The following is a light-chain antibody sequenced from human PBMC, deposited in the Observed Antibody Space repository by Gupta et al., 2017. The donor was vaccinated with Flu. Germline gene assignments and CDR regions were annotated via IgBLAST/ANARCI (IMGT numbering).Light chain of an antibody. CDR1: SSDVVYYNY. J-gene: IGLJ2*01. V-gene: IGLV2-11*01. CDR2: DVS. Sequence: QSALTHPRSVYGSPGQSVTISCTGTSSDVVYYNYVSWHQQHPGKVPKLMIYDVSKRPSGVPDRFSGSKSGNTASLIISGLQAEDEADYYCCSYAGSVVVFGGGTKLTVL. CDR3: CSYAGSVVV.